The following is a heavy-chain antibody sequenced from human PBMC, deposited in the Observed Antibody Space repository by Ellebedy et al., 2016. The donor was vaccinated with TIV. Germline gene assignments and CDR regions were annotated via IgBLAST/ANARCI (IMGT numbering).Heavy chain of an antibody. J-gene: IGHJ6*02. CDR1: GGSISSYY. CDR3: ARQGRWPRRGLGYYGMDV. D-gene: IGHD5-24*01. CDR2: IYTSGST. Sequence: ESLKISCTVSGGSISSYYWSWIRQPAGKGLEWIGRIYTSGSTNYNPSLKSRVTMSVDTSKNQFSLKLSSVTAADTAVYYCARQGRWPRRGLGYYGMDVWGQGTTVTVSS. V-gene: IGHV4-4*07.